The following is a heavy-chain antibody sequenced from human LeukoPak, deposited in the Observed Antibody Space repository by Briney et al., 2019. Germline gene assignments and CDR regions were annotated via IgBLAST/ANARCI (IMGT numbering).Heavy chain of an antibody. CDR3: AKYFEAMAHYYYYGMNV. CDR2: INPSGGST. J-gene: IGHJ6*01. D-gene: IGHD5-18*01. CDR1: GYTFTSYY. V-gene: IGHV1-46*01. Sequence: ASVKVSCKASGYTFTSYYMHWVRQAPGQGLEWMGIINPSGGSTSYAQKFQGRVTMTRDTSTSTVYMELSSLRSEDTAVYYCAKYFEAMAHYYYYGMNVWGQGTTVTVSS.